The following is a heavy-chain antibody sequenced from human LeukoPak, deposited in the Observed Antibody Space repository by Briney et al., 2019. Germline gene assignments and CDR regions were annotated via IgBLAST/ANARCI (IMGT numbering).Heavy chain of an antibody. CDR2: LSGNGGST. Sequence: GGSLRLSCAASGFTFSGNAMSWVRQAPGKGLEWVSGLSGNGGSTYYADSVKGRFTISRDNSKNTLYLQMNSLRAEDTALYYCARVSDGTVDYWGQGTLVTVSS. CDR3: ARVSDGTVDY. V-gene: IGHV3-23*01. CDR1: GFTFSGNA. D-gene: IGHD3-10*01. J-gene: IGHJ4*02.